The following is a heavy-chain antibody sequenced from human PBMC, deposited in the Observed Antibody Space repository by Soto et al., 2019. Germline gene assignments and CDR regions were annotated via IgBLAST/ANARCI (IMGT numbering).Heavy chain of an antibody. Sequence: SETLSLTCTVSGDSVSSGSYYWSWIRQPPGKGLEWIGYIHYSGSSNYSPSLKSRVTISVDTSKNQFSLKLSSVTAADTAVYYCARDRYFYDSSGSPTGAFDIWGQGTMVTVS. V-gene: IGHV4-61*01. J-gene: IGHJ3*02. D-gene: IGHD3-22*01. CDR3: ARDRYFYDSSGSPTGAFDI. CDR1: GDSVSSGSYY. CDR2: IHYSGSS.